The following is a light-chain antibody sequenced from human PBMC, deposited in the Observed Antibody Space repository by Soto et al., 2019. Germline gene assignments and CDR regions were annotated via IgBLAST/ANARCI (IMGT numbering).Light chain of an antibody. Sequence: EIVLTQSSGTLSLSPGERATLSCRASQSVSSSYLAWYQQKPGQAPRLLIYGASSRATGIPDRFSGSGSGTDFTLTISRLEPEDFAVYYCQQYGSSPWITFGQGTRLEIK. J-gene: IGKJ5*01. CDR3: QQYGSSPWIT. V-gene: IGKV3-20*01. CDR2: GAS. CDR1: QSVSSSY.